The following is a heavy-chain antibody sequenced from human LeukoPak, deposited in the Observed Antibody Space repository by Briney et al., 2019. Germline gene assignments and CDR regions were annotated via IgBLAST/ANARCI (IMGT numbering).Heavy chain of an antibody. CDR1: GGSFSGYY. J-gene: IGHJ4*02. CDR2: IYSSGST. Sequence: PSETLSLTCAVYGGSFSGYYWSWLRQPPGKRLEWIGYIYSSGSTNYNPSLKSRVTMSVDTSKNQFSLRLSSVTAADTAVYYCARHYPPDYTFDYWGQGTLVTVSS. D-gene: IGHD4-4*01. V-gene: IGHV4-59*08. CDR3: ARHYPPDYTFDY.